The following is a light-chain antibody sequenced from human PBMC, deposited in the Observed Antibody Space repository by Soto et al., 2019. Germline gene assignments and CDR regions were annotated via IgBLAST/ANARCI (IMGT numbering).Light chain of an antibody. CDR1: QSVSSSY. J-gene: IGKJ4*01. CDR3: QQYGSSPLT. V-gene: IGKV3-20*01. Sequence: EIVLTQSPGTLSLSPGERATLSCRARQSVSSSYLAWYQQKPGQAPRLLIYGAYSRATEIPDRFSGSGSGTDFTLTISRLEPEDFAVYYCQQYGSSPLTFGGGTKVEIK. CDR2: GAY.